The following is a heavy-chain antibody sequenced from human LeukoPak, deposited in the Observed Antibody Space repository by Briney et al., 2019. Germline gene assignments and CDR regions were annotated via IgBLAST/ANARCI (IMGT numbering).Heavy chain of an antibody. CDR1: GFTFTSYD. D-gene: IGHD4-11*01. CDR3: ASYSRDWFDP. V-gene: IGHV1-69*13. CDR2: IIPIFGTA. J-gene: IGHJ5*02. Sequence: GASVKVSCKASGFTFTSYDINWVRQAPGQGLEWMGGIIPIFGTANYAQKFQGRVTITADESTSTAYMELSSLRSEDTAVYYCASYSRDWFDPWGQGTLVTVSS.